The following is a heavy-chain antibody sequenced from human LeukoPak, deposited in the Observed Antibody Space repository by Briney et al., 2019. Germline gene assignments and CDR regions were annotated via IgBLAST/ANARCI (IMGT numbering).Heavy chain of an antibody. CDR2: IYTRGST. CDR3: ARLLTGTTDY. CDR1: GGSISSYY. D-gene: IGHD1-7*01. Sequence: SETLSLTCTVSGGSISSYYWSWIRQPPGKGLEWIGYIYTRGSTNYNPSLKSRVTISVDTSKNQFSLKLSSVTAADTAVYYCARLLTGTTDYWGQGTLVTVSS. V-gene: IGHV4-4*09. J-gene: IGHJ4*02.